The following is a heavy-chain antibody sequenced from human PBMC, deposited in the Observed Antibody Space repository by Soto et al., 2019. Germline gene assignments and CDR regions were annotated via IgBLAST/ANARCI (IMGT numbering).Heavy chain of an antibody. V-gene: IGHV3-7*05. CDR2: VKQDGSEK. J-gene: IGHJ4*02. D-gene: IGHD5-18*01. CDR3: ARGVGHTYGRLPGVY. CDR1: GFTFSTYW. Sequence: EVQLVESGGGLVQPGGSLRLSCAASGFTFSTYWMTWVRQAPGKGLEWVAHVKQDGSEKYNVDSVKGRFTISRDNAKNSLYLQMDSLRAEDTAVYYCARGVGHTYGRLPGVYWGQGILVTVSS.